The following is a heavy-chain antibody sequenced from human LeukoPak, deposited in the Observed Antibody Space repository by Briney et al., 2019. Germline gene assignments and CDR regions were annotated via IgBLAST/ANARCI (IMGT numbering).Heavy chain of an antibody. Sequence: GGSLPHSCAAYGFTDSSNYMSWVRQAPGKGLEWVSVIYRGGSTYYADTVKGRFTISSDNPKNTLYLQMNILRAEDTAVYYCARGEGYSYAPEYFDYWGQGTLVTVSA. CDR1: GFTDSSNY. V-gene: IGHV3-53*01. D-gene: IGHD5-18*01. CDR2: IYRGGST. J-gene: IGHJ4*02. CDR3: ARGEGYSYAPEYFDY.